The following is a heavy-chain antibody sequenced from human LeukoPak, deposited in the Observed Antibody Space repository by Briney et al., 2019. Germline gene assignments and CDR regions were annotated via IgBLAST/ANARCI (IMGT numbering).Heavy chain of an antibody. D-gene: IGHD2-2*02. CDR2: ISAYNGNT. Sequence: ASVKVSRKASGYTFTSYGISWVRQAPGQGLEWMGWISAYNGNTNYAQKLQGRVTMTTDTSTSTAYMELRSLRSDDTAVYYCARETYCSSTSCYIGYYYYYMDVWGKGTTVTVSS. CDR1: GYTFTSYG. CDR3: ARETYCSSTSCYIGYYYYYMDV. V-gene: IGHV1-18*01. J-gene: IGHJ6*03.